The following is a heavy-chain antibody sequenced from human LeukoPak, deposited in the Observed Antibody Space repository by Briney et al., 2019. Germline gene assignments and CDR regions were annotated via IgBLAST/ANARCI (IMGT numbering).Heavy chain of an antibody. Sequence: GGSLRLSCAASRFTFSSYAMSWVRQAPGKGLEWVSAISGSGGSTYYADSAKGRFTISRDNSKNTLYLQMNSLRAEDTAVYYCAKDLTMVRGVIDYFDYWGQGTLVTVSS. CDR1: RFTFSSYA. V-gene: IGHV3-23*01. CDR3: AKDLTMVRGVIDYFDY. J-gene: IGHJ4*02. CDR2: ISGSGGST. D-gene: IGHD3-10*01.